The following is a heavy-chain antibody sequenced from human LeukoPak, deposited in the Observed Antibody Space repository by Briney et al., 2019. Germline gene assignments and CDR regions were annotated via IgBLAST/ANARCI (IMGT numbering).Heavy chain of an antibody. D-gene: IGHD3-3*01. CDR1: GFTFSSYG. CDR2: ISYDGSNK. Sequence: GGSLRLSCAASGFTFSSYGMHWVRQAPGKGLEWVAVISYDGSNKYYADSVKGRFTISRDNSKNTLYLQMNSLRAEDTAVYYCAKNYIGTIFGVVKGNFDYWGQGTLVTVSS. J-gene: IGHJ4*02. V-gene: IGHV3-30*18. CDR3: AKNYIGTIFGVVKGNFDY.